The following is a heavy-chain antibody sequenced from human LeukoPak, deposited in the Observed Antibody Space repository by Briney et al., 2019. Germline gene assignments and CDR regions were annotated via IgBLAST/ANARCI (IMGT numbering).Heavy chain of an antibody. J-gene: IGHJ4*02. CDR2: ISYSGST. Sequence: SETLSLTCTVSGGSISRYYWSWIRQPPGKGLEWIGYISYSGSTNYNPSLKSRVTISVDTSKNQFSLKLSPVTAADTAVYYCARSPRTTDYYDSSGYYQPYYFDYWGQGTLVTVSS. D-gene: IGHD3-22*01. V-gene: IGHV4-59*08. CDR3: ARSPRTTDYYDSSGYYQPYYFDY. CDR1: GGSISRYY.